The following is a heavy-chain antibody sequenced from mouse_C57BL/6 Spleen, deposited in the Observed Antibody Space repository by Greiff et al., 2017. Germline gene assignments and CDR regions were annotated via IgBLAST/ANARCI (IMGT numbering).Heavy chain of an antibody. CDR3: ARGNYYYGSSYAALFDY. V-gene: IGHV1-18*01. Sequence: VQLQQSGPELVKPGASVKIPCKASGYTFTDYNMDWVKQSHGKSLEWIGDINPNNGGTIYNQKFKGKATLTVDQSSSTASMELRSLTSEDTAVYYCARGNYYYGSSYAALFDYWGQGTTLTVSS. J-gene: IGHJ2*01. D-gene: IGHD1-1*01. CDR1: GYTFTDYN. CDR2: INPNNGGT.